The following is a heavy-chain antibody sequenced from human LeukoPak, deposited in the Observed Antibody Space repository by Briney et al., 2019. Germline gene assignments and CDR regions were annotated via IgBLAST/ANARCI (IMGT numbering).Heavy chain of an antibody. Sequence: PGGSLRLSCAASGFTFDTHGMHWVRQAPGKGLEWVAVIWYDGNTKYYVDSVKGRFSISRDNSKNSLFLQMNSLRAEDTALYYCARDVFADSSGGSFDYWGQGTLVTVSS. V-gene: IGHV3-33*01. J-gene: IGHJ4*02. CDR1: GFTFDTHG. D-gene: IGHD3-16*01. CDR2: IWYDGNTK. CDR3: ARDVFADSSGGSFDY.